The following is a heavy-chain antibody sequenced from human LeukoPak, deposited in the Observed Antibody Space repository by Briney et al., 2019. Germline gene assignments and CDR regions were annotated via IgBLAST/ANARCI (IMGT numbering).Heavy chain of an antibody. J-gene: IGHJ4*02. CDR1: GFTFNNYA. V-gene: IGHV3-21*01. D-gene: IGHD2/OR15-2a*01. Sequence: GGSLRLACGASGFTFNNYAMSWVRQAPGKGLEWVSSISSSSSYIYYADSVKGRFTISRDNAKNSLYLQMNSLRAEDTAVYYCAREGLSYFDYWGQGTLVTVSS. CDR2: ISSSSSYI. CDR3: AREGLSYFDY.